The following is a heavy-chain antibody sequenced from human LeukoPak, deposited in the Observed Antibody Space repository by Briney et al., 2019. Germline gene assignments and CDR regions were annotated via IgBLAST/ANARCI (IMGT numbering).Heavy chain of an antibody. D-gene: IGHD3-10*01. CDR2: ISWNSGSI. J-gene: IGHJ6*02. V-gene: IGHV3-9*01. Sequence: PGGSLRLSCAASGFTFYDYAMHWVRQAPGKGLEWVSGISWNSGSIGYADSVKGRFTISRDNAKNSLYLQMNSLRAEDTALYYCAKDRVWFGESSYYGMDVWGQGTTVTVSS. CDR1: GFTFYDYA. CDR3: AKDRVWFGESSYYGMDV.